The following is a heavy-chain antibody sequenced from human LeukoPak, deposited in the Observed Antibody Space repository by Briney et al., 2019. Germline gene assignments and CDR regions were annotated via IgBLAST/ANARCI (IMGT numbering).Heavy chain of an antibody. CDR1: GFTFSSYS. J-gene: IGHJ4*02. CDR3: AREDDWNYEDY. V-gene: IGHV3-48*04. Sequence: GGSLRLSCAASGFTFSSYSMNWVRQAPGKGLEWISYISSSSSTIYYADSVKGRFTISRDNAKNSLYLQMNSLRAEDTAIYYCAREDDWNYEDYWGQGTLVTVSS. CDR2: ISSSSSTI. D-gene: IGHD1-7*01.